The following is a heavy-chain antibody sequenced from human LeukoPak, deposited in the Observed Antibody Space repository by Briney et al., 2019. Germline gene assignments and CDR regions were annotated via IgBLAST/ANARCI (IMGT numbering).Heavy chain of an antibody. J-gene: IGHJ4*02. V-gene: IGHV1-69*04. CDR3: ARDLYYYDSSGYYSPGY. D-gene: IGHD3-22*01. CDR2: IIPILGIA. Sequence: GASVKVSCKASGGTFSSYAISWVRQAPGQGLEWMGRIIPILGIANYAQKFQGRVTITADKSTSTAYMELSSLRSEDTAVYYCARDLYYYDSSGYYSPGYWGQGTLVTVSS. CDR1: GGTFSSYA.